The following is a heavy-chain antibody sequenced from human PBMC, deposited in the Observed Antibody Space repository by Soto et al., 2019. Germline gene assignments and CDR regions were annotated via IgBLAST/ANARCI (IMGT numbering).Heavy chain of an antibody. Sequence: TLSLTCAVYGGSFSGYDWSWIRQPPGKGLEWIGEINHSGSTNYNPSLKSRVTISVDTSKNQFSLKLSSVTAADTAVYYCARSPDIPYCSSTSCHENDYWGQGTLVTVSS. CDR2: INHSGST. CDR3: ARSPDIPYCSSTSCHENDY. V-gene: IGHV4-34*01. D-gene: IGHD2-2*01. CDR1: GGSFSGYD. J-gene: IGHJ4*02.